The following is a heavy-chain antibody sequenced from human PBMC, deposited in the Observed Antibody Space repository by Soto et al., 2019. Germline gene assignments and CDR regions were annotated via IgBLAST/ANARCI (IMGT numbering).Heavy chain of an antibody. CDR1: GGTFSSYV. CDR2: VIPILGQT. CDR3: ARVGGVGAPPGTDF. D-gene: IGHD1-26*01. V-gene: IGHV1-69*01. Sequence: QLVQSGAEVKKPGSSVKISCKASGGTFSSYVISWLRQAPGQGLEWMGGVIPILGQTYYAPNLQGRVTITADVYTRTAYMELNRLTSADTAVYFCARVGGVGAPPGTDFWGQGTLVTVSS. J-gene: IGHJ4*02.